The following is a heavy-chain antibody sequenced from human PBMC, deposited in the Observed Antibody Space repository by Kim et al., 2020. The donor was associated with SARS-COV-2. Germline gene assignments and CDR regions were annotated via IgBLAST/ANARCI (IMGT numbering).Heavy chain of an antibody. V-gene: IGHV3-13*04. CDR1: GFTFSSYD. D-gene: IGHD6-13*01. Sequence: GGSLRLSCAASGFTFSSYDMRWVRQATGKGLEWVSAIDTAGGTYYPDSVKGRFTISRENAKNSLYLQMNSLRAGDTAVYYCARVAAVGMDVWGQGITVTVSS. CDR2: IDTAGGT. CDR3: ARVAAVGMDV. J-gene: IGHJ6*01.